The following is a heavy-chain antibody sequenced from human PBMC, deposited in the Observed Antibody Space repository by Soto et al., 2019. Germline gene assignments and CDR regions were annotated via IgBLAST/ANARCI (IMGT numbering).Heavy chain of an antibody. Sequence: QVQLQESGPGLVKPSETLSLTCTVSGGSISSYYWSWIRQPPGKGLEWIGYAYYGGNTDYNPSLKRRVRISVDTSKRQFALKINSVSLADTAPYYCAKHLSARVRMEGFDVWGLGTMVTVSS. D-gene: IGHD2-8*01. CDR1: GGSISSYY. CDR3: AKHLSARVRMEGFDV. CDR2: AYYGGNT. J-gene: IGHJ3*01. V-gene: IGHV4-59*08.